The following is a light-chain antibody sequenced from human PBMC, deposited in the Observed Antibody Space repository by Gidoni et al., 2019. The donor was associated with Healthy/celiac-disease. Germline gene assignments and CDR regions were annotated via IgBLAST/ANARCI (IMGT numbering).Light chain of an antibody. CDR2: DAS. Sequence: EIVLTQSPATLSLSPGERATLACRASQSVSSYFAWYQQKPAQAPRRLIYDASNRATGTPARFSGSGSGTDLTLTISSLEPEDGAVYYCQQRSNWPPRYTFGQGTKLEIK. J-gene: IGKJ2*01. CDR1: QSVSSY. CDR3: QQRSNWPPRYT. V-gene: IGKV3-11*01.